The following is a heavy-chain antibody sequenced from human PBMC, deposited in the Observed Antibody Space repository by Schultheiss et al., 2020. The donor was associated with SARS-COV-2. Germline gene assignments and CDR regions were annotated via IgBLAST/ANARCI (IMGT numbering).Heavy chain of an antibody. CDR2: ISYDGSNK. CDR1: GFTFSSYS. V-gene: IGHV3-30*03. D-gene: IGHD5-12*01. Sequence: GGSLRLSCAASGFTFSSYSMNWVRQAPGKGLEWVAVISYDGSNKYYADSVKGRFTISRDNSRNTVDLEVNSLRAEDTAIYYCARDTITGDNAFDIWGQGTMVTVSS. J-gene: IGHJ3*02. CDR3: ARDTITGDNAFDI.